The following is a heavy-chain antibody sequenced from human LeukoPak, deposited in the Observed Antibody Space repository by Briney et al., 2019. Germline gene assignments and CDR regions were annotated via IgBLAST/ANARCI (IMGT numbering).Heavy chain of an antibody. CDR2: INPSGGST. J-gene: IGHJ3*02. CDR1: GYTFTSYY. Sequence: ASVKVSCKASGYTFTSYYMHWVRQAPGQGLEWMGIINPSGGSTSYAQKFQGRVTMTRDTSTSTVYMELSSLRSEDTAVYYCARVSHRGYSYGYGDAFDIWGQGTMVTVSS. V-gene: IGHV1-46*01. D-gene: IGHD5-18*01. CDR3: ARVSHRGYSYGYGDAFDI.